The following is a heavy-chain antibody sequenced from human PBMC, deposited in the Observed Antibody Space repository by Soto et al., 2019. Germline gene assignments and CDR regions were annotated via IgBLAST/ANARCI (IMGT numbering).Heavy chain of an antibody. J-gene: IGHJ3*02. CDR2: IDPSDSYT. V-gene: IGHV5-10-1*04. CDR3: ARTPVGYDLEGAFDI. Sequence: PGESLKISCKGSGYSFISYWITWVRQMPGKGLEWMGRIDPSDSYTNYSPSFQGQVTISADKSISTAYLQWSSLKASDTAMYYCARTPVGYDLEGAFDIWGQGTMVTVSS. D-gene: IGHD5-12*01. CDR1: GYSFISYW.